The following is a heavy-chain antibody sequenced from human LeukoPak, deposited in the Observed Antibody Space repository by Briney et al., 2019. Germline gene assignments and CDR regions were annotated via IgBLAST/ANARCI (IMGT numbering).Heavy chain of an antibody. D-gene: IGHD3-10*01. Sequence: SETLSLTCTVSGGSISSYYWSWMRQPPGMGLEWIGYIYYSGSTNYNPSLKSRVTISVDTPKNQFSLKLSSVTAADMAVYYCARNSGNLWGQGTLVTVSS. CDR2: IYYSGST. CDR3: ARNSGNL. CDR1: GGSISSYY. V-gene: IGHV4-59*01. J-gene: IGHJ5*02.